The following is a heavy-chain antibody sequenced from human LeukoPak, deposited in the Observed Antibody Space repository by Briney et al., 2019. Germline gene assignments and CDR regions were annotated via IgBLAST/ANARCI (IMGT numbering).Heavy chain of an antibody. Sequence: GGSLRLSCAASGFTFSSYSMSWVRQAPGKGLEWVSSISTSSTYIYYADSVKGRFTISRDNAKNSLYLQMNSLRAEDTAVYYCARDPPFIIGTTFFDYWGQGTQVTVSS. V-gene: IGHV3-21*01. CDR2: ISTSSTYI. D-gene: IGHD1-20*01. J-gene: IGHJ4*02. CDR1: GFTFSSYS. CDR3: ARDPPFIIGTTFFDY.